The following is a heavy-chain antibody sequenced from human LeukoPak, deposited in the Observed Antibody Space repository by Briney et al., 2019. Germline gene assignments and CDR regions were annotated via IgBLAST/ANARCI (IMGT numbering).Heavy chain of an antibody. Sequence: SETLSLTCTVSGGSISSSSYYWGWIRQPPGKGPEWIGSMYSSGSTYDNTSLKSRVTISVDTSKNQFSLKLSSVTAADTAVYYCARDTLVVLPAASSFSYYMDVWGKGTTVTVSS. CDR2: MYSSGST. D-gene: IGHD2-2*01. CDR3: ARDTLVVLPAASSFSYYMDV. CDR1: GGSISSSSYY. J-gene: IGHJ6*03. V-gene: IGHV4-39*07.